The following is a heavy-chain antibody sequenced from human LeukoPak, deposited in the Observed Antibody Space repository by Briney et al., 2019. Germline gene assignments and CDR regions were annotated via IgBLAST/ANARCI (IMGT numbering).Heavy chain of an antibody. CDR1: GFTFSSYA. J-gene: IGHJ6*03. V-gene: IGHV3-23*01. Sequence: GGSQRLSCAASGFTFSSYAMSWVRQAPGKGLEWVSGISGSDGSTYYADSVKGRFTISRDNSKNALYLQMNSLRAEDTATYYCATLTGDYYYSYYMDVWGKGTTVTVSS. CDR2: ISGSDGST. D-gene: IGHD3-9*01. CDR3: ATLTGDYYYSYYMDV.